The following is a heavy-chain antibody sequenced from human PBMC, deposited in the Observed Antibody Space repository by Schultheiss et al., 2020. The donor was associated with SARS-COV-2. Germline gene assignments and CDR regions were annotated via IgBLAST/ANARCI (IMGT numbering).Heavy chain of an antibody. CDR2: ISGSGGST. V-gene: IGHV3-23*01. CDR1: GFTFSDYY. CDR3: AKVVTMIDFDY. Sequence: GGSLRLSCAASGFTFSDYYMSWIRQAPGKGLEWVSAISGSGGSTYYADSVKGRFTISRDNSKNTLYLQMNSLRAEDTAVYYCAKVVTMIDFDYWGQGTLVTVSS. D-gene: IGHD3-22*01. J-gene: IGHJ4*02.